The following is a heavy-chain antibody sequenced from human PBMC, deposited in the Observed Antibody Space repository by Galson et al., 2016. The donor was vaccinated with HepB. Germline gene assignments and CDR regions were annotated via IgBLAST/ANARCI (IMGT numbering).Heavy chain of an antibody. CDR1: GSTFKKYG. CDR2: IESYSKII. J-gene: IGHJ4*02. V-gene: IGHV3-48*04. D-gene: IGHD5-24*01. Sequence: SLRLSCAASGSTFKKYGFNWVRLTPGKGLEWLSYIESYSKIIRYTESVRGRFTVSRDNAKNSVYLQLSGLRVEDTAIYYCARDGPNYNYDFWGQGTLVTVSS. CDR3: ARDGPNYNYDF.